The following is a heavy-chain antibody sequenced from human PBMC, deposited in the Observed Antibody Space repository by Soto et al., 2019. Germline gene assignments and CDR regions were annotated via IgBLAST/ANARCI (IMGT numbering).Heavy chain of an antibody. CDR3: ARAGSSLRGGWFDP. CDR1: GGSISSGDYY. D-gene: IGHD6-13*01. Sequence: SETLSLTCTVSGGSISSGDYYWSWIPQPPGKGLEWIGYIYYSGITYYNPSLKSRVTISVDTSKNQFSLKLSSVTAADTAVYYCARAGSSLRGGWFDPWGQGTLVTVSS. CDR2: IYYSGIT. V-gene: IGHV4-30-4*01. J-gene: IGHJ5*02.